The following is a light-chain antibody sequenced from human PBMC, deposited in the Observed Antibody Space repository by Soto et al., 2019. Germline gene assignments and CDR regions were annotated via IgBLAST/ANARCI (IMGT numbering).Light chain of an antibody. CDR1: SSNIGNNY. Sequence: QPALTQPPSVSAAPGQKVTISCSGSSSNIGNNYVSWYQQLPGTAPKLLIYDNNKRPSGIPDRFSGSKSGTSATLGITGLQTGDEADYYCGTWDSSLSAGRVFGGGTKLTVL. CDR2: DNN. J-gene: IGLJ2*01. V-gene: IGLV1-51*01. CDR3: GTWDSSLSAGRV.